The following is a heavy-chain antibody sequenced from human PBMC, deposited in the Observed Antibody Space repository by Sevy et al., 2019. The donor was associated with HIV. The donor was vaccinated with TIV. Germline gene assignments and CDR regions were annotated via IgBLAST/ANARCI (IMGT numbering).Heavy chain of an antibody. Sequence: GGSLRLSCAASGFTFSTYAMTWVRQAPGKGLEWVSVISYSGGSTYYADSVRGQITISRDNSRNTLYLQMNSLRVEDTAVYYCAKDRVSGTHYTGDFDYWGQGTLVTVSS. CDR1: GFTFSTYA. CDR2: ISYSGGST. V-gene: IGHV3-23*01. J-gene: IGHJ4*02. D-gene: IGHD3-10*01. CDR3: AKDRVSGTHYTGDFDY.